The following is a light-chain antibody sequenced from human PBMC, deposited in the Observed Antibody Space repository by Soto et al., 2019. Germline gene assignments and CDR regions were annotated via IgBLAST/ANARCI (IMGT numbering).Light chain of an antibody. Sequence: VVMTQSPLSLPVTLGQPASISCRSSQSLVYSDGNTYLNWCQQRPGQSPRRLIYKVSNRDSGVPDRFSGSGSGTEFTLKISRVEAEDVGVYYCMQGTHWPPETFGPGTKVDIK. V-gene: IGKV2-30*01. CDR3: MQGTHWPPET. CDR2: KVS. CDR1: QSLVYSDGNTY. J-gene: IGKJ3*01.